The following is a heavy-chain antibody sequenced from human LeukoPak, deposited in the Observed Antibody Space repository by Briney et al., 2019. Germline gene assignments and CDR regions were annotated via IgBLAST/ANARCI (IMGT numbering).Heavy chain of an antibody. CDR2: INPNSGGT. Sequence: ASVKVSCKASGYTFTGYYMHWVRQAPGQGLEWMGWINPNSGGTNYAQKFQGRVTMTRDTSISTAYMELSRLRSDDTAVYYCARVSRLGSYYYYYMDVWGKGTTVTISS. D-gene: IGHD6-6*01. CDR3: ARVSRLGSYYYYYMDV. V-gene: IGHV1-2*02. J-gene: IGHJ6*03. CDR1: GYTFTGYY.